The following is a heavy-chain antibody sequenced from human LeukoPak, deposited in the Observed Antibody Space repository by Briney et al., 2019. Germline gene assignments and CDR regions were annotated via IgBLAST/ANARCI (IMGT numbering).Heavy chain of an antibody. CDR2: ISYDGSNK. CDR3: ARKHYYDSSGPDY. J-gene: IGHJ4*02. D-gene: IGHD3-22*01. V-gene: IGHV3-30-3*01. Sequence: GGSLRLSCAASGFTFSSYAMHWVRQAPGKGLEWVAVISYDGSNKYYADSVKGRFTISRDNSKNTLYLQMNSLRAEDTAVYYCARKHYYDSSGPDYWGQGTLVTVSS. CDR1: GFTFSSYA.